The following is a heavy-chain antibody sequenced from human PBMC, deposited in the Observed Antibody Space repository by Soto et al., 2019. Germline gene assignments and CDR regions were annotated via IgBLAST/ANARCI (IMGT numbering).Heavy chain of an antibody. V-gene: IGHV2-26*01. CDR1: GFSLSDLWMS. Sequence: QVTLMEHGPVPVKATASLTLTCTVSGFSLSDLWMSVYWISPSPGTALECLAHIFTTGESSYSPSLKTRVTISTEPARNRGLLTMTHVQPPHTATSSWARYTLLRRELSDQYYGMDVWGQGTTVTVSS. CDR2: IFTTGES. D-gene: IGHD2-15*01. CDR3: ARYTLLRRELSDQYYGMDV. J-gene: IGHJ6*02.